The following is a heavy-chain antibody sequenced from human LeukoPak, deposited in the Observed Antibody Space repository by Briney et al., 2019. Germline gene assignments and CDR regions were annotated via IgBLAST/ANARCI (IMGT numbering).Heavy chain of an antibody. CDR3: ARVFGAYDSIDC. CDR1: GFSMSGYW. Sequence: GGSLRLSWAASGFSMSGYWMSWVRQAPGKGLEWVANIKQDGSERHYADSVKGRFTISRDSAQNSLYLQMNSLRAEETAVYYCARVFGAYDSIDCWGQGTLVTVS. D-gene: IGHD5-12*01. J-gene: IGHJ4*02. V-gene: IGHV3-7*01. CDR2: IKQDGSER.